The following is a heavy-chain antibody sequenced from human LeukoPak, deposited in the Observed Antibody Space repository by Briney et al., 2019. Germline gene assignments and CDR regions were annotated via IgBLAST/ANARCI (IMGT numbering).Heavy chain of an antibody. V-gene: IGHV3-66*01. Sequence: HGGSLRLSCAASGFTVSSNYMSWVRQTPGKGLAWVSVLYSGGNTYYADSVKGRFTISRDNPKNMLFLQMNSLRAEDTAVYYCARVGRGDTYGYVDYWDQGTLVTVSS. CDR2: LYSGGNT. CDR1: GFTVSSNY. J-gene: IGHJ4*02. D-gene: IGHD5-18*01. CDR3: ARVGRGDTYGYVDY.